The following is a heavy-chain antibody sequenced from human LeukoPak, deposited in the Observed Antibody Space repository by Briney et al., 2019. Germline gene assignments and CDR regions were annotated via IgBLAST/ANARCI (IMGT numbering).Heavy chain of an antibody. V-gene: IGHV1-69*10. CDR3: ASQDSSGYYLIDY. CDR1: GYIFTSYS. Sequence: SVKVSCKASGYIFTSYSISWVRQAPGQGLEWIGGITPILGIANYAQDLQGRVTITADKSTNTAYMELSSLRSEDTAVYYCASQDSSGYYLIDYWGQGTLVTVSS. J-gene: IGHJ4*02. CDR2: ITPILGIA. D-gene: IGHD3-22*01.